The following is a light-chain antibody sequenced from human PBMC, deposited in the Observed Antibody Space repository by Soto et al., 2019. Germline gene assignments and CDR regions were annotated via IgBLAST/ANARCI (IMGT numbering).Light chain of an antibody. J-gene: IGKJ1*01. V-gene: IGKV1-5*01. CDR1: QSISSW. Sequence: DIQMTQSPSTLSATAGDRVTLTCRASQSISSWLAWYQHKPGKAPELLIYDASNLDSGVPSRFSGSGSGTEFSLTISNLQPDDCATYYCQQYENYWTFGQGTKVDIK. CDR2: DAS. CDR3: QQYENYWT.